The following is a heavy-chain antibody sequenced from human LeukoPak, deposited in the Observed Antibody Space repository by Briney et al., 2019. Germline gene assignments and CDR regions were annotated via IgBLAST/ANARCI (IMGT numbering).Heavy chain of an antibody. Sequence: ASVKVSCKASGYTFTSYDINWVRQATGQGLEWMGWMNPNSGNTGYAQKFQGRVTMTRNTSISTAYMELSRLRSDDTAVYYCAREVYSSGWYGYWGQGTLVTVSS. CDR2: MNPNSGNT. V-gene: IGHV1-8*01. D-gene: IGHD6-19*01. J-gene: IGHJ4*02. CDR1: GYTFTSYD. CDR3: AREVYSSGWYGY.